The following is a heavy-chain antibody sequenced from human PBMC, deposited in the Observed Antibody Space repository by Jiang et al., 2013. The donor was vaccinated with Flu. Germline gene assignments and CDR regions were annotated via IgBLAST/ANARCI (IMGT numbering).Heavy chain of an antibody. CDR3: ARQPLAGGTANFDY. CDR2: IYYSGST. D-gene: IGHD1-26*01. J-gene: IGHJ4*02. CDR1: GGSVQWLL. Sequence: TLSLTCAVYGGSVQWLLLELDPPAPRKGLEWIGSIYYSGSTYYNPSLKSRVTISVDTSKNQFSLKLSSVTATDTAVYYCARQPLAGGTANFDYWGQGTLVTVSS. V-gene: IGHV4-39*01.